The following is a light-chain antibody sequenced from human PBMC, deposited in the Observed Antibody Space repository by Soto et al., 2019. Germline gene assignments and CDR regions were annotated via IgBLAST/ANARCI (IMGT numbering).Light chain of an antibody. Sequence: EIVLTQSPATLSESPGEIATLSCRASESVRTSLAWYQQKPGRSPSLLIYGASNRATGLPARFSGSGSGTEFTLTISSLQSEDFAVYYCQQYSDWPRTFGQGTKLEFK. CDR3: QQYSDWPRT. CDR1: ESVRTS. J-gene: IGKJ1*01. CDR2: GAS. V-gene: IGKV3-15*01.